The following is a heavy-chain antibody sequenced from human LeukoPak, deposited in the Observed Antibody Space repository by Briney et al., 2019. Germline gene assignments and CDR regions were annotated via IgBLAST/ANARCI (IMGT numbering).Heavy chain of an antibody. J-gene: IGHJ4*02. CDR2: IYTSGST. D-gene: IGHD5-12*01. Sequence: SETLSLTCTVSGGSISSYYWSWIRQPPGKGLEWIGYIYTSGSTNYNPSLKSRVTISVDTSKNQFSLKLSSVTAADTAVYYCARLSRGYSGYDKYYFDYWGQGTLVTVS. CDR3: ARLSRGYSGYDKYYFDY. V-gene: IGHV4-4*09. CDR1: GGSISSYY.